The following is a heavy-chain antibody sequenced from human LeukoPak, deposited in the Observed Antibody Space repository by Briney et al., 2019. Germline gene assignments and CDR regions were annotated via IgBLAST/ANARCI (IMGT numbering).Heavy chain of an antibody. CDR2: IYYSGST. J-gene: IGHJ4*02. V-gene: IGHV4-31*03. CDR1: GGSISSGGYY. D-gene: IGHD2-21*02. CDR3: ARESRCGGDCYRIDY. Sequence: PSQTLSLTCTVSGGSISSGGYYWSWIRQHPGKGLEWIGYIYYSGSTYYNLSLKSRVTISVDTSKNQFSLKLSSVTAADTAVYYCARESRCGGDCYRIDYWGQGTLVTVSS.